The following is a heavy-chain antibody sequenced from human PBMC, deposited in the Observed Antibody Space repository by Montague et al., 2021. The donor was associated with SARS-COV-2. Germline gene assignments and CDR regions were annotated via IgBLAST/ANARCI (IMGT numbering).Heavy chain of an antibody. J-gene: IGHJ3*02. Sequence: SETLSLTCTVSGGSISSSGYYWGWIRQPPGKGLEWIGSIYYSGNTYYSLSLQSRVTISVDTSKNQFSLRLNSMTAADTAVYYCARLPPYRFNSNGHYYNAVDIWGQGTMVTVSS. V-gene: IGHV4-39*01. CDR2: IYYSGNT. CDR1: GGSISSSGYY. CDR3: ARLPPYRFNSNGHYYNAVDI. D-gene: IGHD3-22*01.